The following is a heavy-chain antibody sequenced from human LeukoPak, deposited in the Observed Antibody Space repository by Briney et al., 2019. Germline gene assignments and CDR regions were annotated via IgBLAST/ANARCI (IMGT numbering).Heavy chain of an antibody. CDR2: IYYSGST. Sequence: SETLSLTCNVSGGSISSSPYYWGWIRQPPGKGLEWLGSIYYSGSTYYNPSLKSRVTIFVDTSKNQLSLKLSSVTAADTAVYYCARSDSSGSYWAFDYWGQGTLVTVSS. CDR3: ARSDSSGSYWAFDY. J-gene: IGHJ4*02. D-gene: IGHD3-22*01. CDR1: GGSISSSPYY. V-gene: IGHV4-39*01.